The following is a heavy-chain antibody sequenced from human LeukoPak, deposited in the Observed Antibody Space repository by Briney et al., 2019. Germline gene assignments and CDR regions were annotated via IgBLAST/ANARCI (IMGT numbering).Heavy chain of an antibody. D-gene: IGHD4-17*01. CDR2: IYYSGST. J-gene: IGHJ6*02. CDR1: GGSISSGGYY. CDR3: ARESLLMTTVTTRPYGMDV. V-gene: IGHV4-31*03. Sequence: SETLSLTCTVSGGSISSGGYYWSWIRQHPGKGLEWIGYIYYSGSTYYNPSLKSRVTISVDTSKNQFSLKLSSVTAADTAVYYCARESLLMTTVTTRPYGMDVWGQGTTVTVSS.